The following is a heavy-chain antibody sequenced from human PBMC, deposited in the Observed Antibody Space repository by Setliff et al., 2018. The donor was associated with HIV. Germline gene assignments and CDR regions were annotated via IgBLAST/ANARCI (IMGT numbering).Heavy chain of an antibody. D-gene: IGHD3-3*01. CDR1: GGSFSSSHYY. V-gene: IGHV4-39*07. J-gene: IGHJ6*03. CDR3: ARARFWSGYYTGENYYYMDV. CDR2: IHYSGST. Sequence: SETLSLTCTVSGGSFSSSHYYWGRIRQPPGKGLEWIGNIHYSGSTKYNPSLKSRVTISLDTSKNQFSLKVSSVTAADTAVYYCARARFWSGYYTGENYYYMDVWGKGTTVTVSS.